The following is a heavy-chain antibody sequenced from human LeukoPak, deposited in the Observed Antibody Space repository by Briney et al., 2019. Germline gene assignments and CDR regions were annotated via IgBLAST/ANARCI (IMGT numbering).Heavy chain of an antibody. J-gene: IGHJ4*02. V-gene: IGHV3-74*01. CDR1: TFALGSYW. CDR2: INPGGSSI. CDR3: ARSNQADDY. Sequence: GGSLRLSCTSSTFALGSYWMHWVRQVPGKGLVWVARINPGGSSITYADSVKGRFTISRDNAKNTLYLQMDSLRAEDTGVYYCARSNQADDYWGQGTLVTVSS. D-gene: IGHD1-14*01.